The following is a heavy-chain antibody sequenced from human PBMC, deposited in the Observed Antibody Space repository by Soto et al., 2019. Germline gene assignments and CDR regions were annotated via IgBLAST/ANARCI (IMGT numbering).Heavy chain of an antibody. V-gene: IGHV6-1*01. D-gene: IGHD6-19*01. CDR2: TYYRSKWYN. CDR3: ARGLSYSSGWYLRGYYFDY. J-gene: IGHJ4*02. Sequence: SQTLSLTCAISGDSVSSNSAAWNWIRQSPSRGLEWLGRTYYRSKWYNDYAVSVKSRITINPDTSKNQFSLQLNSVTPEDTAVYYCARGLSYSSGWYLRGYYFDYWGQGTLVTVSS. CDR1: GDSVSSNSAA.